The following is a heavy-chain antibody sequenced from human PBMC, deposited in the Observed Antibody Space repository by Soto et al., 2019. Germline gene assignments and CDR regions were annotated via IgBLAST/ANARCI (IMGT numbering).Heavy chain of an antibody. CDR2: ISGNGDIT. J-gene: IGHJ4*02. V-gene: IGHV3-64D*06. CDR1: CSSFRNYA. Sequence: SQSPSYSASCSSFRNYAIHWVRQAPVKGLEYVSAISGNGDITYYADSVKGRFSISRDNSKNTLYLQMSSLIVEDTAVYYCVRKEDSDYWGQGT. CDR3: VRKEDSDY.